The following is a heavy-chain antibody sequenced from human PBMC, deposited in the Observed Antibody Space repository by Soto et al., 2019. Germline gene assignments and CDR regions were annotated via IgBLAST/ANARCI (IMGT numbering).Heavy chain of an antibody. J-gene: IGHJ6*02. CDR2: IIPIFGTA. CDR3: ARARVLEYSSPHFNWYYGMDV. Sequence: QVQLVQSGAEVKKPGSSVKVSCKASGGTFSSYAISWVRQAPGQGLEWMGGIIPIFGTANYAQKFQGRVTINADKSTSTAYMELSSLRSEDTAVYYCARARVLEYSSPHFNWYYGMDVWGQGTTVTVSS. CDR1: GGTFSSYA. V-gene: IGHV1-69*06. D-gene: IGHD6-6*01.